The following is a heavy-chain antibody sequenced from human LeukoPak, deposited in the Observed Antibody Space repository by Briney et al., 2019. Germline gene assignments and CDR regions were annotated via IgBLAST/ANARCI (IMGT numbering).Heavy chain of an antibody. J-gene: IGHJ6*03. CDR1: GYTFTGYY. V-gene: IGHV1-2*02. CDR2: INPNSGGT. D-gene: IGHD5-12*01. CDR3: ARGSGAAYYYYYMDV. Sequence: ASVKVSCKASGYTFTGYYMHWVRQAPGQGLEWRGWINPNSGGTNYAQKFQGRVTMTRDTSISTAYMELSRLRSDDTAVYYCARGSGAAYYYYYMDVWGKGTTVTISS.